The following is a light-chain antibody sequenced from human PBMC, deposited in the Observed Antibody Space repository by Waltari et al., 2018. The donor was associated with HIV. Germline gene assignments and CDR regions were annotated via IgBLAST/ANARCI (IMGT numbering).Light chain of an antibody. CDR1: YSVAGN. CDR3: QQYNHWPRT. V-gene: IGKV3-15*01. J-gene: IGKJ1*01. Sequence: EIVMTQSPATLSVSLGEKATLSCKASYSVAGNLAWYQQKPGQAPRLLIHDASTRAAGIPARVSGSGSGTEFSLSISSLQSEDSAIYYCQQYNHWPRTFGQGTKVEIK. CDR2: DAS.